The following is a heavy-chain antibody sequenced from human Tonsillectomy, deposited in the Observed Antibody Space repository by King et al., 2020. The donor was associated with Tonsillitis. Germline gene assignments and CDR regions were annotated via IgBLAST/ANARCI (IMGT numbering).Heavy chain of an antibody. V-gene: IGHV3-30*18. CDR1: GFTFSRYG. Sequence: VQLVESGGGVVQPGRSLRLSCAASGFTFSRYGMHWVRQAPGKGLEWVAVILSDGSNKYYADYVKGRFTISRDNSKNTLYLQMNSLRADDTAVYYCAKSWGNLPFDYWGQGTLVTVSS. J-gene: IGHJ4*02. D-gene: IGHD6-13*01. CDR3: AKSWGNLPFDY. CDR2: ILSDGSNK.